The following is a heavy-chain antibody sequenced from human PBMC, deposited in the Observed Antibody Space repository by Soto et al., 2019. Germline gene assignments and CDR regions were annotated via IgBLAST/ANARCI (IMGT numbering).Heavy chain of an antibody. J-gene: IGHJ6*02. CDR2: ISWDGGST. Sequence: GGSLRLSCAASGFTFDDYTMHWVRQVPGKGLEWVSLISWDGGSTYYADSVKGRFTISRDNSKNSLYLQMNSLRTEDTALYYCAKVDCGGDCLYYYGLDVWGQGTTVTVSS. CDR1: GFTFDDYT. CDR3: AKVDCGGDCLYYYGLDV. V-gene: IGHV3-43*01. D-gene: IGHD2-21*02.